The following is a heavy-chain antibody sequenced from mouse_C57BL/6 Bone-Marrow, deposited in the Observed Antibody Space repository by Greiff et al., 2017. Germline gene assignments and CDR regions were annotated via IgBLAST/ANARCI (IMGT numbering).Heavy chain of an antibody. CDR1: GFSLTSYG. CDR3: ARTLYYGSSLYAMDY. J-gene: IGHJ4*01. D-gene: IGHD1-1*01. CDR2: IWSGGST. Sequence: VQLQQSGPGLVQPSQSLSITCPVSGFSLTSYGVHWVRQSPGKGLEWLGVIWSGGSTDYNAAFISRLSISKDNSKSQVFFKMNSLQADDTAIYYCARTLYYGSSLYAMDYWGQGTSVTVSS. V-gene: IGHV2-2*01.